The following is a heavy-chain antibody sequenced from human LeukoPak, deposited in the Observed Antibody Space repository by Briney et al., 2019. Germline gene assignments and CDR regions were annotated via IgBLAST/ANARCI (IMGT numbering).Heavy chain of an antibody. CDR2: MYYSGTYSGST. V-gene: IGHV4-39*01. D-gene: IGHD5-18*01. Sequence: SETLTLTCTVSGGSISSSSYYWGWIRQPPGKGLEWIGSMYYSGTYSGSTYQNPSLKSRVTISVDTSKNQFSLKVTPVTAADTAVYYCARHTAMGSPLHHWGQGTRVTVSS. CDR1: GGSISSSSYY. CDR3: ARHTAMGSPLHH. J-gene: IGHJ5*02.